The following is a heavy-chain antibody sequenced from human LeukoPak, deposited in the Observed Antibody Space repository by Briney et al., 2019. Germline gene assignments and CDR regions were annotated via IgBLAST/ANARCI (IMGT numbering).Heavy chain of an antibody. D-gene: IGHD7-27*01. CDR1: GYSLTSYW. V-gene: IGHV5-51*01. J-gene: IGHJ4*02. Sequence: GESLKISCKGSGYSLTSYWIGWVRQMPGKGLEWMGIIYPGDSDTRYSPSFQGQVTISADKSISTAHLQWSSLKASDTAMYYCARRRTILTGDFDYWGQGTLVTVSS. CDR2: IYPGDSDT. CDR3: ARRRTILTGDFDY.